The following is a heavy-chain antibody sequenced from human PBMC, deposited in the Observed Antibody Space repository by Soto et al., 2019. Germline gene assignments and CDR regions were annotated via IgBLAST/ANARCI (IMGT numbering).Heavy chain of an antibody. CDR1: GGPYNSFA. J-gene: IGHJ6*02. V-gene: IGHV1-69*13. CDR2: IIPVFGTA. CDR3: ARFLGGAXSYYDGQNYNYYNGMDV. Sequence: SVKVSCKASGGPYNSFAISWVRQAPGQGLEWIGGIIPVFGTATYAQKFKGRVTITAEESTSTAYMELSSLTSEDTAVYYCARFLGGAXSYYDGQNYNYYNGMDVWGQGTTVTVSS. D-gene: IGHD3-10*01.